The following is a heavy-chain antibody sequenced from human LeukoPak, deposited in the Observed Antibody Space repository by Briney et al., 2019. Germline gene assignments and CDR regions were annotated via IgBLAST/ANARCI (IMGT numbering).Heavy chain of an antibody. Sequence: GESLKISCKGSGYSINNYWIVWVRQMPGTGLEWMGIIDPADSDIRYSPSFQGQVTISADKSISTAYLQWSSLKASDTAMYYCARQEYCSGGSCYTWFDPWGQGTLVTVSS. D-gene: IGHD2-15*01. CDR1: GYSINNYW. J-gene: IGHJ5*02. CDR3: ARQEYCSGGSCYTWFDP. CDR2: IDPADSDI. V-gene: IGHV5-51*01.